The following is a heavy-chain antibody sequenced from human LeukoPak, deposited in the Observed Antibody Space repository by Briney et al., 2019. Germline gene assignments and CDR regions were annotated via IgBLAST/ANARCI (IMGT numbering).Heavy chain of an antibody. J-gene: IGHJ5*02. Sequence: SVKVSCKASGGTFSSYAISWVRQAPGQGLEWMGRIIPILGIANYAQKFQGRDTITADKSTSTAYMELSSLRSEDTAVYYCARERGRDVLLWFGEFQNWFDPWGQGTLVTVSS. CDR1: GGTFSSYA. D-gene: IGHD3-10*01. V-gene: IGHV1-69*04. CDR3: ARERGRDVLLWFGEFQNWFDP. CDR2: IIPILGIA.